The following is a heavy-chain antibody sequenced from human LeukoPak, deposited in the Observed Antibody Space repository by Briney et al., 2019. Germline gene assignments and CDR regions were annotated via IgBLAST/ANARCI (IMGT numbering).Heavy chain of an antibody. CDR1: RYKYSDSY. J-gene: IGHJ3*01. Sequence: GASKKVSCKASRYKYSDSYIHWVRLAPGQGLEWIGWINPHSGGTRDSPRFQGRVTMSSDTSINTAYTEFRSMSSADTSVFGVSAVDRLFFITQKAAYEIWGQGTRVTVSS. V-gene: IGHV1-2*02. CDR3: SAVDRLFFITQKAAYEI. CDR2: INPHSGGT. D-gene: IGHD6-19*01.